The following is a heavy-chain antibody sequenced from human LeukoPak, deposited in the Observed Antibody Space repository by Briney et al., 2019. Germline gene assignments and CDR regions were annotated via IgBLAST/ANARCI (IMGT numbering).Heavy chain of an antibody. Sequence: SETLSLTCTVSGGSISSYYWSWIRQPAGKGLEWIGRIYTSGSTNYNPSLKSRVTMSVDTSKNQFSLKLSSVTAADTAVYYCARDAVGYCSSTSCSEYYYYYMDVWGKGTTVTISS. CDR1: GGSISSYY. J-gene: IGHJ6*03. D-gene: IGHD2-2*01. V-gene: IGHV4-4*07. CDR3: ARDAVGYCSSTSCSEYYYYYMDV. CDR2: IYTSGST.